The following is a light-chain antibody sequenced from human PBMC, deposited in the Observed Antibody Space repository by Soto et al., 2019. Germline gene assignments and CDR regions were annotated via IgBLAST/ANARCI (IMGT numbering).Light chain of an antibody. Sequence: DIQMTQSPSSLSASVGDRVTITCRASQYISSYLNWYQQKPGTAPKLLIYSASSLQSGVPSRFSGSGSGTDFTLTISSLQVEDFATYYCQQSYSTPPTFGQGTNVDIK. CDR2: SAS. CDR1: QYISSY. CDR3: QQSYSTPPT. V-gene: IGKV1-39*01. J-gene: IGKJ1*01.